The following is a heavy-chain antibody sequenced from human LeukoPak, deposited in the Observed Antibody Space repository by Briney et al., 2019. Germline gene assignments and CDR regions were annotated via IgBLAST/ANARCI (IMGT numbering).Heavy chain of an antibody. V-gene: IGHV3-30*04. D-gene: IGHD1-26*01. CDR3: ARLKYSGSYPADY. Sequence: GGSLRLSCVASGFTFSNYAMHWVRQAPGKGLEWVAVISYGGSNKYYADSVKGRFTISRDNSKNTLYLQMISLRAEDTAVYYCARLKYSGSYPADYWGQGTLVTVSS. J-gene: IGHJ4*02. CDR2: ISYGGSNK. CDR1: GFTFSNYA.